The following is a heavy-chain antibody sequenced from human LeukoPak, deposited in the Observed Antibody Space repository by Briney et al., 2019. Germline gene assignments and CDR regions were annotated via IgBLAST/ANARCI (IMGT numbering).Heavy chain of an antibody. CDR2: IYYSGST. J-gene: IGHJ6*02. V-gene: IGHV4-59*11. D-gene: IGHD3-10*01. CDR1: GDSISSHY. Sequence: PSVTLSLTCTVSGDSISSHYWSWIRQPPGKGLEWIGYIYYSGSTNYNPSLKSRVTISVDTSKNQFSLKLSSVTAANTAVYYCARDGGYGSGSYYSYYYYGMDVWGQGTTVTVSS. CDR3: ARDGGYGSGSYYSYYYYGMDV.